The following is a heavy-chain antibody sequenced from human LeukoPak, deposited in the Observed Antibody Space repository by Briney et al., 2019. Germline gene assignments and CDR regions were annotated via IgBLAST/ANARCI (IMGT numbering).Heavy chain of an antibody. Sequence: GASVTVSCTASGYTFTSYGISWVRQAPGQGLEWMGWINPNSGGTNYAQKFQGRVTMTRDTSISTAYMELSRLRSDDTAVYYCARDMGYSYGSYYFDYWGQGTLVTVSS. J-gene: IGHJ4*02. D-gene: IGHD5-18*01. CDR2: INPNSGGT. V-gene: IGHV1-2*02. CDR3: ARDMGYSYGSYYFDY. CDR1: GYTFTSYG.